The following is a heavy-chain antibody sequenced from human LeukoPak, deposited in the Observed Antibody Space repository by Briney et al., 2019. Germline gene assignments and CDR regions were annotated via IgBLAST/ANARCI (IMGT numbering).Heavy chain of an antibody. CDR1: GFTFSSYG. V-gene: IGHV3-30*18. CDR2: ISYDGSNK. CDR3: AKDLNYYGSGSSDP. Sequence: GRSLRLSCAASGFTFSSYGMHWVRQAPGKGLEWVAVISYDGSNKYYADSVKGRFTISRDNSKNTLYLQMNSLRAEDTAVYYCAKDLNYYGSGSSDPWGQGTLVTVSS. D-gene: IGHD3-10*01. J-gene: IGHJ5*02.